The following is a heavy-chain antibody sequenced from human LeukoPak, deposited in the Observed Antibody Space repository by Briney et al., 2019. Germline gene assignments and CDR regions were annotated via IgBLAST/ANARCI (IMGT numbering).Heavy chain of an antibody. CDR1: GITFVNFG. CDR2: IHGSGGRT. Sequence: GGSLRLSCVASGITFVNFGMSWVRQAPGRGLEWVAAIHGSGGRTYIADSVKGRFTISRDNSKSTLYLQMNSLRAEDTALYYFGKHFYSSGEYFFDYWGQGTLVTVSS. J-gene: IGHJ4*02. CDR3: GKHFYSSGEYFFDY. V-gene: IGHV3-23*01. D-gene: IGHD6-19*01.